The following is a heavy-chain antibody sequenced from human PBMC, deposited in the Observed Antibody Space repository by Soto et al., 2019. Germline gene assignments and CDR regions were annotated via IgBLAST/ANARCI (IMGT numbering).Heavy chain of an antibody. CDR2: IYYSGST. CDR1: GGSISSSRYY. V-gene: IGHV4-39*01. J-gene: IGHJ6*02. D-gene: IGHD3-10*01. Sequence: SETLSLTCPVSGGSISSSRYYWGWIRQPPGKGLEWIGSIYYSGSTYYNPSLKSRVTISVDTSKNQFSLKLSSVTAADTAVYYCARLRMVRGAGYYGMDVWGQGTTVTVS. CDR3: ARLRMVRGAGYYGMDV.